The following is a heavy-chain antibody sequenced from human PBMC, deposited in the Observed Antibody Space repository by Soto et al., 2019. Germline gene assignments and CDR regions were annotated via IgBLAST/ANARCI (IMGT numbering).Heavy chain of an antibody. Sequence: QVQLQQWGAGLLKPSDTLSLTCAVYGGSFSGYYWSWIRQPPGKGLEWSGEINHSGSTNYNPSIKSRVTISVDTSKNQFYLKLSSVTAADTAVYYCARFRIFHNYYYDGMDVWGQWTTVTVSS. D-gene: IGHD3-3*01. CDR3: ARFRIFHNYYYDGMDV. J-gene: IGHJ6*02. CDR2: INHSGST. CDR1: GGSFSGYY. V-gene: IGHV4-34*01.